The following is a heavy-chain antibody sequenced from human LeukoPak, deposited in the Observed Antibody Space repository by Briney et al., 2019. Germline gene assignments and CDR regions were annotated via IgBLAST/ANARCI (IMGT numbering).Heavy chain of an antibody. CDR2: VFGSGGSA. Sequence: PGGSLRLSCVASGFTFNSYAMYWVRQAPGKGLEWVSGVFGSGGSAHYADSVKGRFTISRDNSKNTVYPEMNSLRAEDTAIYFCGKTTTGYSSGQKPAWPVDYWGQGTLVTVSS. D-gene: IGHD6-19*01. CDR1: GFTFNSYA. V-gene: IGHV3-23*01. J-gene: IGHJ4*02. CDR3: GKTTTGYSSGQKPAWPVDY.